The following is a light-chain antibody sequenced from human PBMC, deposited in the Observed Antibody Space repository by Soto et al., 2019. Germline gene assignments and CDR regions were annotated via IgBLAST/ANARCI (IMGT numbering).Light chain of an antibody. CDR3: QQYYSTPYT. CDR1: QRVLYSSNNKNY. V-gene: IGKV4-1*01. CDR2: WAS. J-gene: IGKJ2*01. Sequence: DIVMTQSPDSLAVSLGERATINCKSSQRVLYSSNNKNYLAWYQQKPGQPPKLLIDWASTRESGVPDRFSGSGSGTDFTLTISSLQAEDVAVYYCQQYYSTPYTFGQGTKLEIK.